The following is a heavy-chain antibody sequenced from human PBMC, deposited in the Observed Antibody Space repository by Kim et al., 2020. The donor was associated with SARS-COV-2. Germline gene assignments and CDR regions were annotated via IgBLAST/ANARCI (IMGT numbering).Heavy chain of an antibody. CDR1: GYTFTSYD. CDR2: MNPNSGNT. D-gene: IGHD2-2*01. Sequence: ASVKVSCKASGYTFTSYDINWVRQATGQGLEWMGWMNPNSGNTGYAQKFQGRVTMTRNTSISTAYMELSSLRSEDTAVYYCARGSKYCSSTSCAKNFDYWGQGTLVTVSS. J-gene: IGHJ4*02. V-gene: IGHV1-8*01. CDR3: ARGSKYCSSTSCAKNFDY.